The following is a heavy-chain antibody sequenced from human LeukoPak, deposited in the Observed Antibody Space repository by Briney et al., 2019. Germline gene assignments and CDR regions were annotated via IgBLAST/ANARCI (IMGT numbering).Heavy chain of an antibody. CDR1: GFAFSSYS. CDR3: AREAIKDY. Sequence: GGSLRLSCAASGFAFSSYSMNWVRQAPGKGLEWVSSISSSSSYIYYADSVKGRFTISRDNAKNSLYLQMSSLRDEDTAVYYCAREAIKDYWGQGTLATVSS. J-gene: IGHJ4*02. CDR2: ISSSSSYI. V-gene: IGHV3-21*01.